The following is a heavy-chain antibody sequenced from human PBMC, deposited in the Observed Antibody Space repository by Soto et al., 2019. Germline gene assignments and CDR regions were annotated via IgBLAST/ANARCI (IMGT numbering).Heavy chain of an antibody. CDR1: GGTFSSYA. Sequence: PSVKVSCKASGGTFSSYAISWVRQAPGQGLEWMGGIIPIFGTANYAQKFQGRLTITADKSTSTAYMELSSLRSEDTAVYYCERTVEMATIRGGVNAFDIWGQGTMVTLSS. J-gene: IGHJ3*02. CDR2: IIPIFGTA. D-gene: IGHD5-12*01. V-gene: IGHV1-69*06. CDR3: ERTVEMATIRGGVNAFDI.